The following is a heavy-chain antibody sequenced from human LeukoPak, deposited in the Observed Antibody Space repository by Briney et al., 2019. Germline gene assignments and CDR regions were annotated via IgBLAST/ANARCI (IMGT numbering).Heavy chain of an antibody. CDR2: IYYSGST. CDR1: GGSISTYY. V-gene: IGHV4-59*07. D-gene: IGHD6-13*01. J-gene: IGHJ4*02. CDR3: ARAQGSGWYVADY. Sequence: SDTLSLTCTVSGGSISTYYWSCIRHPPGKGLECIGYIYYSGSTNYNPPLKRRVTKPVNTSKNQFSLKLSSVTAADTAVYYCARAQGSGWYVADYWGQGTLVTVSS.